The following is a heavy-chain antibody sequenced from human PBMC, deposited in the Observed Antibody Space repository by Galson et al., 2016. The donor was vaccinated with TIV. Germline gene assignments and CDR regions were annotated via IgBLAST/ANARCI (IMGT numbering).Heavy chain of an antibody. D-gene: IGHD6-13*01. J-gene: IGHJ4*02. CDR1: GFTVSTKY. V-gene: IGHV3-66*02. CDR3: ATVAGTRYSASMSYFDF. CDR2: IYSGGST. Sequence: SLRLSCAVSGFTVSTKYMRWVRQAPGKGLEWVSIIYSGGSTYYADSLKGRFTVSRDNAKNTLYLQMNSLRPEDTAVYYCATVAGTRYSASMSYFDFWGQGTLVTVSS.